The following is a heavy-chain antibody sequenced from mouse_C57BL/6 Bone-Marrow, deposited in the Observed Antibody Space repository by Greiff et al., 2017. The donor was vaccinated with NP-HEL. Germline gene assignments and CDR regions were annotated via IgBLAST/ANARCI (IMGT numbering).Heavy chain of an antibody. J-gene: IGHJ2*01. CDR3: ARGATGNYFDY. CDR1: GYTFTSYW. CDR2: IYPSDSET. D-gene: IGHD3-1*01. V-gene: IGHV1-61*01. Sequence: QVQLQQPGAELVRPGSSVKLSCKASGYTFTSYWMDWVKQRPGQGLEWIGNIYPSDSETHYNQKFKDKATLTVDKSSSPAYMQLSSLTSEDSAVYYCARGATGNYFDYWGQGTTLTVSS.